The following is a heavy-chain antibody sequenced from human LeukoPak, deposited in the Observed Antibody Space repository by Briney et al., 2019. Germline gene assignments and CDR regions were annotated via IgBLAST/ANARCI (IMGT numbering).Heavy chain of an antibody. CDR2: IYYSGST. J-gene: IGHJ2*01. D-gene: IGHD6-13*01. CDR3: ASCEIAGPYWYFDL. V-gene: IGHV4-59*01. Sequence: SETLSLTCTVSGGSISSYYWSWIRQPPGKGLEWIGYIYYSGSTNYNPPLKSRVTISVDTSKNQFSLKLSSVTAADTAVYYCASCEIAGPYWYFDLWGRGTLVTVSS. CDR1: GGSISSYY.